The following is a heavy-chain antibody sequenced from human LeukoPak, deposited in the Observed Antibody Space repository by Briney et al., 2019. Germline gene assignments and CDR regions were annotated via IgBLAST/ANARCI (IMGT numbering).Heavy chain of an antibody. J-gene: IGHJ4*02. D-gene: IGHD6-19*01. CDR3: AGILSSAWGELGY. Sequence: HAGGSLRLSCAASGFTFNSYGMHWVRQAPGKGLEWVAFIRDDGSDKYYADSVKGRFTISRDNSKNTLYLQMNSLRAEETAVYYCAGILSSAWGELGYWGQGTLVTVSS. V-gene: IGHV3-30*02. CDR1: GFTFNSYG. CDR2: IRDDGSDK.